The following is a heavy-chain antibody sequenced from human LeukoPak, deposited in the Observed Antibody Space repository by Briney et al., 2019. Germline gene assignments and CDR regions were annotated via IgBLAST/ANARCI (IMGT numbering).Heavy chain of an antibody. CDR1: GSTFSSYE. CDR3: ARDTYRQWLTQGGYFQH. Sequence: GGSLRLSCAASGSTFSSYEMNWVRQAPGKGLEWVSYISSSGSTIYYADSVKGRFTISRDNSKNTLYLQMNSLRAEDTAVYYCARDTYRQWLTQGGYFQHWGQGTLVTVSS. V-gene: IGHV3-48*03. J-gene: IGHJ1*01. D-gene: IGHD6-19*01. CDR2: ISSSGSTI.